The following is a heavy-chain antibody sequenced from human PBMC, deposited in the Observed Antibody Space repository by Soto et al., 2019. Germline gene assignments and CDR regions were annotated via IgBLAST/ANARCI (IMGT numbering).Heavy chain of an antibody. J-gene: IGHJ1*01. D-gene: IGHD2-15*01. CDR2: IYWDDDK. CDR3: AHLEGYCSGGSCYYLPQH. V-gene: IGHV2-5*02. CDR1: GFSLSTSGVG. Sequence: SGPTLVNPTQTLTLTCTFSGFSLSTSGVGVGWIRRPPGKALEWLALIYWDDDKRYSPSLKSRLTITKDTSKNQVVLTMTNMDPVDTATYYRAHLEGYCSGGSCYYLPQHWGQGTLVTVSS.